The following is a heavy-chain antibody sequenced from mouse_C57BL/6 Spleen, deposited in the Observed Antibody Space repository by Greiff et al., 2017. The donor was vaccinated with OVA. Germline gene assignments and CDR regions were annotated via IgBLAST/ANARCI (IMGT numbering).Heavy chain of an antibody. CDR3: ARRGGGAMDY. V-gene: IGHV5-9*01. J-gene: IGHJ4*01. CDR1: GFTFSSYT. Sequence: EVHLVESGGGLVKPGGSLKLSCAASGFTFSSYTMSWVRQTPEKRLEWVATISGGGGNTYYPDSVKGRFTISRDNAKNTLYLQMSSPRSEDTALYYCARRGGGAMDYWGQGTSVTVSS. CDR2: ISGGGGNT.